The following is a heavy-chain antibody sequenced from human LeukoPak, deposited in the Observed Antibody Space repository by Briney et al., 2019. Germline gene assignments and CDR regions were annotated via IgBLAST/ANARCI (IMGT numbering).Heavy chain of an antibody. V-gene: IGHV4-34*01. D-gene: IGHD3-16*01. J-gene: IGHJ4*02. CDR3: ARVMITFGGVSHIDY. Sequence: PSETLSLTCAVYGGSFSGYYWSWIRQPPGKGLEWIGEINHSRSTNYNPSLKSRVTISVDTSKNQFSLKLSSVTAADTAVYYCARVMITFGGVSHIDYWGREPWSPSPQ. CDR2: INHSRST. CDR1: GGSFSGYY.